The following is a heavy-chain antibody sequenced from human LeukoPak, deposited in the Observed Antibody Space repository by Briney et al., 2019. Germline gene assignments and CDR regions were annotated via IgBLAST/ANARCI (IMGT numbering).Heavy chain of an antibody. J-gene: IGHJ3*02. Sequence: PSETLSLTCAVSGYSISSGYYWGWIRQPPGKGLEWIGSIYHSGSTYYNPSLKSRVTISVDTSKKQFSLKLSSVTAADTAVYYCARVKVLWFGASAFDIWGQGTMVTVSS. CDR2: IYHSGST. CDR3: ARVKVLWFGASAFDI. CDR1: GYSISSGYY. V-gene: IGHV4-38-2*01. D-gene: IGHD3-10*01.